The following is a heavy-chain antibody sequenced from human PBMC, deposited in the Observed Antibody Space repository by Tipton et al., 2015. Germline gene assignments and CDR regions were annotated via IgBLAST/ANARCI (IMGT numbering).Heavy chain of an antibody. Sequence: QSGAEVKKPGESLKISCKGSGYIFTSFWIGWVRQMPGKGLEWMGTIYPGDSETRYNPSFQGQVTISADKSITPAYLQWRSLKASDPAMYYCVRRARRVGSHSYPYYFDYWGQGTLVPVSS. CDR1: GYIFTSFW. CDR3: VRRARRVGSHSYPYYFDY. D-gene: IGHD1-26*01. J-gene: IGHJ4*02. V-gene: IGHV5-51*01. CDR2: IYPGDSET.